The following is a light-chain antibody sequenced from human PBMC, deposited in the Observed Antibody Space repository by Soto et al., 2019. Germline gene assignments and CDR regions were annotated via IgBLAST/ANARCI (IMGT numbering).Light chain of an antibody. J-gene: IGLJ7*01. CDR3: AAWDDSLSGAV. V-gene: IGLV1-47*01. Sequence: QSVLTQPPSASGTSGQRVTISCSGSSSNIGSNYVYWYQQLPGPAPKLLIYRNNQRPSGVPDRFSGSKSGTSASLAISGLRSEDEADYYCAAWDDSLSGAVFGGGTQLTVL. CDR1: SSNIGSNY. CDR2: RNN.